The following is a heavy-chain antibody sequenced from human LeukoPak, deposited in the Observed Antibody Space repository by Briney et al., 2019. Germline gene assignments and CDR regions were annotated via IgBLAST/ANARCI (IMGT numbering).Heavy chain of an antibody. CDR2: ISAYNGNT. J-gene: IGHJ6*02. CDR3: ARGGVVTDYYYYYGMDV. V-gene: IGHV1-18*01. D-gene: IGHD4-23*01. Sequence: ASVKVSCKASGYTFTSYGISWVRQAPGQGLEWMGWISAYNGNTNYAQKLQGRVTMTTDTSTSTAYMELRSLRSDDTAVYYCARGGVVTDYYYYYGMDVWGQGTTVTVSS. CDR1: GYTFTSYG.